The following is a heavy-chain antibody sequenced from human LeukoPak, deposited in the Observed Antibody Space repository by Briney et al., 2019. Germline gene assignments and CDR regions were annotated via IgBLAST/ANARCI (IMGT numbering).Heavy chain of an antibody. CDR1: GGSISSYY. CDR3: AKDQRIYGILYYIYMDV. Sequence: PSETLSLTCTVSGGSISSYYWSWIRQPPGKGLEWIGYIYYSGSTNYNPSLKSRVTISVDTSKNQFSLRLRSVTAADTAVYYCAKDQRIYGILYYIYMDVWGKGTTVTISS. J-gene: IGHJ6*03. V-gene: IGHV4-59*01. CDR2: IYYSGST. D-gene: IGHD3-10*01.